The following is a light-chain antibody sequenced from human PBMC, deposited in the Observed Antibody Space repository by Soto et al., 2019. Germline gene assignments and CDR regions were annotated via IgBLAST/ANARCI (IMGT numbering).Light chain of an antibody. J-gene: IGKJ1*01. V-gene: IGKV3-15*01. Sequence: EIVMTQSPATLSVSPGARATLSCRASQSVSTSLAWYQQKPGQAPRLLISGASTRATGVPARFSGSGSETEFTLTISSLHSEDFAVYYCQQYNNWWTFGQGTNVEIK. CDR3: QQYNNWWT. CDR2: GAS. CDR1: QSVSTS.